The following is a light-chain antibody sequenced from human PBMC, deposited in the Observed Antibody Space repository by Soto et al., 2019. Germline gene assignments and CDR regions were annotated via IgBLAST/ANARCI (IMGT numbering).Light chain of an antibody. V-gene: IGLV2-8*01. CDR2: GVT. Sequence: QSVLTQPPSASGSPGQSVTISCTGTSSDVGGYDCVSWFQQHPGKAPKLLIYGVTDRISGVPYRFSGSKSGNTASLTVSGLQAEDEADYYCASYGGRDDMIFGGGTKVTVL. CDR1: SSDVGGYDC. J-gene: IGLJ2*01. CDR3: ASYGGRDDMI.